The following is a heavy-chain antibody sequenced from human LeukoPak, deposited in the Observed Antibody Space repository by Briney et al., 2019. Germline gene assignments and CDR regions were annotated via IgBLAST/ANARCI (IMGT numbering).Heavy chain of an antibody. CDR1: GYTFTMFY. Sequence: VASVKVSCKASGYTFTMFYIHWVRPAPGQGLEWMGWINPNSGGTNYAQKFQGRVTMTRDTSISTAYMELSRLRSDDTAVYYCARDGGIVATIGDYYMDVWGKGTTVTVSS. V-gene: IGHV1-2*02. CDR3: ARDGGIVATIGDYYMDV. D-gene: IGHD5-12*01. J-gene: IGHJ6*03. CDR2: INPNSGGT.